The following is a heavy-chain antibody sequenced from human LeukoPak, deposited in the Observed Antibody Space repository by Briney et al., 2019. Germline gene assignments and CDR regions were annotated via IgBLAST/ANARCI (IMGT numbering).Heavy chain of an antibody. J-gene: IGHJ4*02. V-gene: IGHV3-48*01. CDR2: ISSSSGTI. CDR3: ARDGRGLGNYFDY. CDR1: GFTFSSYS. Sequence: PGGSLRLSCAASGFTFSSYSMNWVRQAPGRGLEWVSYISSSSGTIYYADSVKGRFTISRDNAKNSLYLQMNSLRAEDTAVYYCARDGRGLGNYFDYWGQGTLVTVSS. D-gene: IGHD3-10*01.